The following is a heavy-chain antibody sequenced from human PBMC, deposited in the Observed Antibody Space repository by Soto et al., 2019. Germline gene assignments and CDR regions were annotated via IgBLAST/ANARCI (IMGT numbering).Heavy chain of an antibody. J-gene: IGHJ4*02. V-gene: IGHV5-51*01. Sequence: EVKLEQSGAEVKKPGEALKISCQTSGYTFTNYWIGWVRHMPGRGLEWMGLIFPRDSDTRYNSSFEGQVTISSDRSIATAYLQWTSLKASDTAIYFCARLGSLLQPIDYWCQGTPVTVSS. CDR3: ARLGSLLQPIDY. CDR2: IFPRDSDT. D-gene: IGHD4-4*01. CDR1: GYTFTNYW.